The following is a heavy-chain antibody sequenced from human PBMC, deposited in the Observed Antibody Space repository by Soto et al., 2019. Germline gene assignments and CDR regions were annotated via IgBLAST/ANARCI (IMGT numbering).Heavy chain of an antibody. CDR3: ARGPFFSGNGIDV. V-gene: IGHV3-48*02. D-gene: IGHD1-26*01. J-gene: IGHJ6*02. CDR2: ISSSSNTI. CDR1: GFTFSSYS. Sequence: GGSLRLSCAASGFTFSSYSMNWVRQAPGKGLEWLSYISSSSNTIYYADSVKGRFTISRDNAKNSLFVQMNSLRDEDTAVYYCARGPFFSGNGIDVWGQGTTVTVSS.